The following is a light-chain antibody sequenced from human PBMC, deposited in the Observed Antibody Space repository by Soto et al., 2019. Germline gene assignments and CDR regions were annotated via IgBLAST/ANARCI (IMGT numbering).Light chain of an antibody. V-gene: IGKV3-15*01. CDR2: GAS. Sequence: EIVMTQSPATRSVSPGERATLSGRASQSVTGNLACYQQKPGQAPRLLIYGASTRATGIPARFSGSGSGTEFTLTISSLQSEDFAVYYCQQYNNWPPWTFGQGTKVEIK. J-gene: IGKJ1*01. CDR3: QQYNNWPPWT. CDR1: QSVTGN.